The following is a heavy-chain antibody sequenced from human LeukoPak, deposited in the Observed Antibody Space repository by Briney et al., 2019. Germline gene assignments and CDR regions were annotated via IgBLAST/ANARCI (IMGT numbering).Heavy chain of an antibody. CDR1: GFTFGDYA. CDR3: TREAARVVPAVMNDY. D-gene: IGHD2-2*01. CDR2: IGSKAYGGTT. V-gene: IGHV3-49*03. Sequence: GGPLSFSGTAPGFTFGDYALTCFRKAPGKGLEGVGSIGSKAYGGTTEYAASVKGRFTISRDDSKSIAYLQMNSLKTEDTAVYYCTREAARVVPAVMNDYWGQGTLVTVSS. J-gene: IGHJ4*02.